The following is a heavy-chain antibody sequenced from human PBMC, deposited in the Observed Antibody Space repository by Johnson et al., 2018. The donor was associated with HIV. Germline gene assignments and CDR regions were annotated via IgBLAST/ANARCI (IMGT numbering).Heavy chain of an antibody. CDR1: EFSFSNYW. CDR3: AREDGDSSSWAGGGAFDI. V-gene: IGHV3-7*05. Sequence: VQLVESGGGLVQPGGSLRLSCAASEFSFSNYWMTWVRQAPGKGLEWVANINQDGSEKFSVDSVKGRFAISRDNSKNTLYLQMNSLRAEDTAVYYCAREDGDSSSWAGGGAFDIWGQGTMVTV. CDR2: INQDGSEK. D-gene: IGHD6-13*01. J-gene: IGHJ3*02.